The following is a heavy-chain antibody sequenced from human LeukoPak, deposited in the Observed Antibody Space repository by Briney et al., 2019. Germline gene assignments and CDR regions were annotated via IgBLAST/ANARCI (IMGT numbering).Heavy chain of an antibody. CDR1: GFTFSSYG. CDR3: AKDSGQAARPQGWFDP. D-gene: IGHD6-6*01. J-gene: IGHJ5*02. V-gene: IGHV3-30*02. CDR2: IWYGGSNK. Sequence: GGSLRLSCVASGFTFSSYGMHWVRQAPGRGLEWVAVIWYGGSNKYYADSVKGRFTISRDNSKNTLYLQMNSLRAEDTAVYYCAKDSGQAARPQGWFDPWGQGTLVTVSS.